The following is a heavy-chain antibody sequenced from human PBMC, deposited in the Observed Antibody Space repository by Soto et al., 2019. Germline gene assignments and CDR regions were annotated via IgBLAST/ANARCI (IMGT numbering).Heavy chain of an antibody. CDR1: GASISSNKHW. J-gene: IGHJ4*02. D-gene: IGHD6-6*01. V-gene: IGHV4-4*02. CDR2: ISPSGTT. Sequence: PSETLSLTCAVTGASISSNKHWWSWVRQAPGKGLEWIGEISPSGTTNYSPSLKSRVSISVDTSKNQFSLNLTSLTAADTAVYYCARAPKVSGSAQTRPDFWGQGSLVTVSS. CDR3: ARAPKVSGSAQTRPDF.